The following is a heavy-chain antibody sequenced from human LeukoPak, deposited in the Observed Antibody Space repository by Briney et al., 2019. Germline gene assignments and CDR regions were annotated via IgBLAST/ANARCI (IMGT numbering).Heavy chain of an antibody. CDR3: ARDHHDILTGYPKAFDI. D-gene: IGHD3-9*01. V-gene: IGHV4-4*07. Sequence: TSETLSLTCTVSGGSISSYYWSWIRQPAGKGLEWIGRIYTSGSTNYNPSLKSRVTMSVDTSKNQFSLKLSSVTAADTAVYYCARDHHDILTGYPKAFDIWGQGTMVTVSS. J-gene: IGHJ3*02. CDR1: GGSISSYY. CDR2: IYTSGST.